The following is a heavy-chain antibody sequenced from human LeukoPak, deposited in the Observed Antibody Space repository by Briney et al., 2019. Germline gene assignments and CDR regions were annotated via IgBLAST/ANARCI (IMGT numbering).Heavy chain of an antibody. V-gene: IGHV6-1*01. CDR1: GDSVSNNIAA. CDR3: TREDRDAFHI. Sequence: SQTLSLTCAISGDSVSNNIAAWTWIRQSPSRGLEWLGRTYYRSKWYNDYAVSVRGRITVNPDTSKNQFSLQLNSVTPEDTAVYYCTREDRDAFHIWGQGTVVTVSS. CDR2: TYYRSKWYN. J-gene: IGHJ3*02.